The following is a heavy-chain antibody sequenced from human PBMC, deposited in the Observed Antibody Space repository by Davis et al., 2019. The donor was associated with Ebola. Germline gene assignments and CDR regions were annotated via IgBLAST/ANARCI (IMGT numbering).Heavy chain of an antibody. Sequence: GESLKISCAVSGFTFSTYGMHWVRQAPGKGLEWVSVIYSGGSTYYADSVKGRFTISRHNSKNTLYLQMNSLRAEDTAVYYCAREVPYGSGYYYYYGMDVWGQGTTVTVSS. D-gene: IGHD3-10*01. CDR2: IYSGGST. CDR1: GFTFSTYG. J-gene: IGHJ6*02. V-gene: IGHV3-53*04. CDR3: AREVPYGSGYYYYYGMDV.